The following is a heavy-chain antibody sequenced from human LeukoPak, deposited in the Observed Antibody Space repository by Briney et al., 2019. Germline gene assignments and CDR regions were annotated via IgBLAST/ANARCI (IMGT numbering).Heavy chain of an antibody. Sequence: GGSLRLSCEASGFTFSDYGMHWVRQAPGKGLEWVAVISYDGANAYYAHSVKGRFTISRDNSKNTLSLQMSSLRAEDTAVYYCARYRIAVAGTGYYFDYWGQGTLVTVSS. CDR1: GFTFSDYG. CDR2: ISYDGANA. D-gene: IGHD6-19*01. J-gene: IGHJ4*02. CDR3: ARYRIAVAGTGYYFDY. V-gene: IGHV3-30*03.